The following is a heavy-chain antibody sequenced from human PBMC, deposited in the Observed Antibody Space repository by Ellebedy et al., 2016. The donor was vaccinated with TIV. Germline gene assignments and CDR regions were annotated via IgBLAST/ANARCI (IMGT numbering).Heavy chain of an antibody. CDR2: IYYSGST. V-gene: IGHV4-59*01. CDR3: ARSFGGSYEH. J-gene: IGHJ1*01. D-gene: IGHD1-26*01. Sequence: SETLSLTCAVYGGSFSGYYWSWIRQPPGKGLEWIGYIYYSGSTNYNPSLKSRVTISVDTSKNQFSLKLSSVTAADTAVYYCARSFGGSYEHWGQGTLVTVSS. CDR1: GGSFSGYY.